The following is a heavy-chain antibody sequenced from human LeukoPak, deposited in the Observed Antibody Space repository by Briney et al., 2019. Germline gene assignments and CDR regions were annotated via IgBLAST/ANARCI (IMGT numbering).Heavy chain of an antibody. V-gene: IGHV4-34*01. CDR2: INHSGST. Sequence: SETLSLTCAVYGGSFSGYYWSWIRQPPGKGLEWIGEINHSGSTNYNPSLKSRVTISVDTSKNQFSLKLSSVTDADTAVYYCARGGGYSYGFGIVATPRPRAYYFDYWGQGTLVTVSS. D-gene: IGHD5-12*01. CDR3: ARGGGYSYGFGIVATPRPRAYYFDY. J-gene: IGHJ4*02. CDR1: GGSFSGYY.